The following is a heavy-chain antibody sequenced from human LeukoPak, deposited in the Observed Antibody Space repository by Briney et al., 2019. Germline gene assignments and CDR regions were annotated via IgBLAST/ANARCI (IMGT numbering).Heavy chain of an antibody. Sequence: PGGSLRLSCAPSGFTFSTYWMNWVRQAPGKGLEWVANIKQDGSEKYYVDSVKGRFTISRDNAENSLYLQMNSLRGEDTAVYYCAASESSSWTALEYWGQGTLVTVSS. V-gene: IGHV3-7*01. CDR1: GFTFSTYW. J-gene: IGHJ4*02. D-gene: IGHD6-13*01. CDR2: IKQDGSEK. CDR3: AASESSSWTALEY.